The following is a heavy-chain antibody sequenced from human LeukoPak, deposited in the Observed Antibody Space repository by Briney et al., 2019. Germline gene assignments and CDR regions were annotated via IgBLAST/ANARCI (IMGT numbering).Heavy chain of an antibody. CDR2: INPNSGDT. CDR3: ARDCSGSYYYFGY. V-gene: IGHV1-2*06. Sequence: ASVKVSCKSSGYTFTGYYMHWVRQAPGQGLEWMGRINPNSGDTNYAQKFQGRVTMTRDTSISTAYMELSRLRSDDTAVYYCARDCSGSYYYFGYWGQGTLVTVSS. D-gene: IGHD1-26*01. J-gene: IGHJ4*02. CDR1: GYTFTGYY.